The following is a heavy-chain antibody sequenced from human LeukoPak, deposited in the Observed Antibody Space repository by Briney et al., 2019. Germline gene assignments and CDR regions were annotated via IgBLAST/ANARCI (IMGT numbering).Heavy chain of an antibody. CDR2: IYYSGST. Sequence: KSSETLSLTCTVSGGSISSYYWSWIRQPPGKGLEWIGYIYYSGSTNYNPSLKSRVTISVDTSKNQFSLKLSSVTAADTAVYYCAREFGSTSRYYGNWFDPWGQGTLVTVSS. J-gene: IGHJ5*02. CDR3: AREFGSTSRYYGNWFDP. D-gene: IGHD2-2*01. V-gene: IGHV4-59*01. CDR1: GGSISSYY.